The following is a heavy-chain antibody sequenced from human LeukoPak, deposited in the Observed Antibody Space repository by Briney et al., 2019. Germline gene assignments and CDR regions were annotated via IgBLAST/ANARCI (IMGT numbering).Heavy chain of an antibody. J-gene: IGHJ4*02. CDR1: GYTFTGYY. Sequence: ASVKVSCKASGYTFTGYYMHWVRQAPGQGLEWMGWINPNSGGTNYAQKFQGRVTMTRDTSISTAYMELSRLRSDDTAVYYCARDRARGYSYDFYFDYWGQGTLVTVSS. CDR3: ARDRARGYSYDFYFDY. CDR2: INPNSGGT. D-gene: IGHD5-18*01. V-gene: IGHV1-2*02.